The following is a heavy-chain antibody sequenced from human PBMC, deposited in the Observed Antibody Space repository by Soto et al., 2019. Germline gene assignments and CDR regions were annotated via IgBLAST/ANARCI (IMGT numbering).Heavy chain of an antibody. D-gene: IGHD6-19*01. J-gene: IGHJ4*02. CDR3: ATSIAVAGMFDY. CDR1: GYTFTSYY. CDR2: INPSGGST. Sequence: ASVKVSCKASGYTFTSYYMHWVRQAPGQGLEWMGIINPSGGSTSYAQKFQGRVTMTRDTSTSTVYMELSSLRSEDTAVYYCATSIAVAGMFDYWGQGTLVTVSS. V-gene: IGHV1-46*01.